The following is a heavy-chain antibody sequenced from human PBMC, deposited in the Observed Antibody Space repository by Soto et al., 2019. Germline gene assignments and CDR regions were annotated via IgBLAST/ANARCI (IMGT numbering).Heavy chain of an antibody. CDR1: GGSISSYY. D-gene: IGHD2-21*01. CDR3: ARHNPLCGGECYSFDY. Sequence: PSETLSLTCTVSGGSISSYYWSWIRQPPGKGLEWIGYIYYSGSTNYNPSLKSRVTISVDTSKNQFSLKLSSVTAADTAVYYCARHNPLCGGECYSFDYWGQGTLVTVSS. CDR2: IYYSGST. V-gene: IGHV4-59*08. J-gene: IGHJ4*02.